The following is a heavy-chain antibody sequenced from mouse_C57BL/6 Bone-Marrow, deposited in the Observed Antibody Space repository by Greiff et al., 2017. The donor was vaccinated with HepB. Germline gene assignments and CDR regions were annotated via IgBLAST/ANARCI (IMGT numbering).Heavy chain of an antibody. J-gene: IGHJ4*01. CDR1: GYTFTSYG. Sequence: VQLVESGAELARPGASVKLSCKASGYTFTSYGISWVKQRTGQGLEWIGEIYPRSGNTYYNEKFKGKATLTADKSSSTAYMELRSLTSEDSAVYFCAKDGYYGAMDYWGQGTSVTVSS. CDR3: AKDGYYGAMDY. D-gene: IGHD1-2*01. CDR2: IYPRSGNT. V-gene: IGHV1-81*01.